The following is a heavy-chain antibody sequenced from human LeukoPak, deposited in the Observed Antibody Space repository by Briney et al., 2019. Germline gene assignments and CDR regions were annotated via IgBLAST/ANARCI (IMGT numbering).Heavy chain of an antibody. D-gene: IGHD3-22*01. Sequence: PGGSLRLSCAASGFTVSSYYMSWVRQAPGKGLEWVSVIYSGGSTYYADSVKGRFTISRDNSKDTLYLQMSSVRVDDTAVYYCARDRGRYYDSRGFYWGYYFDSWGQGILVTVST. CDR1: GFTVSSYY. CDR2: IYSGGST. CDR3: ARDRGRYYDSRGFYWGYYFDS. V-gene: IGHV3-66*01. J-gene: IGHJ4*02.